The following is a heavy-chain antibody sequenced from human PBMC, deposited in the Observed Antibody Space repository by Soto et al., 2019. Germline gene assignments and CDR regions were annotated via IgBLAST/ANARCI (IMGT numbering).Heavy chain of an antibody. V-gene: IGHV1-3*01. D-gene: IGHD3-22*01. CDR1: GYTFTSYA. Sequence: QVQLVRSGAEVKKPGASVKVSCKASGYTFTSYAMHWVRQAPGQRLEWMGWINAGNGNTKYSQKFQGRVTITRDTYASTAYMELSSLRSEDPAVYYCARGYYDSSGSFDYWGQGTLVTVSS. CDR3: ARGYYDSSGSFDY. J-gene: IGHJ4*02. CDR2: INAGNGNT.